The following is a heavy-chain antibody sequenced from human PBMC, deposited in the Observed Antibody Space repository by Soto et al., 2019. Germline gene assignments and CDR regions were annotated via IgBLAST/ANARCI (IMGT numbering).Heavy chain of an antibody. V-gene: IGHV4-59*01. CDR1: GGSISSYY. CDR3: ASTFYGSGPYGMAV. CDR2: IHYSGST. J-gene: IGHJ6*02. D-gene: IGHD3-10*01. Sequence: PSETLSLTCTVSGGSISSYYWSGIRQHPGKGLEWIGYIHYSGSTNYNPSLKSRVTISVDTSKNQFSLKLSSVTAADTAVYYCASTFYGSGPYGMAVWGQETTVTLSS.